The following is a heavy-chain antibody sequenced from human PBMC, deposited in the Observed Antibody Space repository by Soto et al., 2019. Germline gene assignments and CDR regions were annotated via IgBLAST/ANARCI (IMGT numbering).Heavy chain of an antibody. V-gene: IGHV1-69*08. CDR2: IIPILGIA. D-gene: IGHD4-17*01. CDR3: ARDIMGFDYGDYQRGARAFDI. Sequence: QVQLVQSGAEVKKPGSSVKVSCKASGGTFSSYTISWVRQAPGQGLEWMGRIIPILGIANYAQKFQGRVTITADKSTSTAYMELSSLRSEDTAVYYCARDIMGFDYGDYQRGARAFDIWGQGTMVTVSS. J-gene: IGHJ3*02. CDR1: GGTFSSYT.